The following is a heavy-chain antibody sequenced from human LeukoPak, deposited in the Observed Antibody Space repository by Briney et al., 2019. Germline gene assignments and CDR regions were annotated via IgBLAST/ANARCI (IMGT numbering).Heavy chain of an antibody. J-gene: IGHJ4*02. Sequence: PGGSLRLSCAASGFTFSTYWMHWVRQAPGKGLVWVSRINTDGSSTSYADSVKGRFTISRDNSKNTLYLQMNSLRAEDTAVYYCAKDPPPKSNTAMAQSRPFDYWGQGTLVTVSS. CDR3: AKDPPPKSNTAMAQSRPFDY. V-gene: IGHV3-74*01. CDR1: GFTFSTYW. CDR2: INTDGSST. D-gene: IGHD5-18*01.